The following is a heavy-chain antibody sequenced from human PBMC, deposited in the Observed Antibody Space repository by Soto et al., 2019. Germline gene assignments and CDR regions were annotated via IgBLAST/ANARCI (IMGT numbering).Heavy chain of an antibody. CDR3: AKDGQQLALYYFDY. Sequence: GGSLRLSCAASGFTFSSYGMHWVRQAPGKGLEWVAVISYDGSNKYYADSVKGRFTISRDNSKNTLYLQMNSLRAEDTAVYYCAKDGQQLALYYFDYWGQGTLVTVSS. V-gene: IGHV3-30*18. J-gene: IGHJ4*02. CDR1: GFTFSSYG. D-gene: IGHD6-13*01. CDR2: ISYDGSNK.